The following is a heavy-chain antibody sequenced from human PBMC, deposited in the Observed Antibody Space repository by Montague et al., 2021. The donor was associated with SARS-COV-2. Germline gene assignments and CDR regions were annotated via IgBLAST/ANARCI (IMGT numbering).Heavy chain of an antibody. V-gene: IGHV4-4*02. D-gene: IGHD3-10*01. CDR2: IHHSGSP. CDR3: ARFVASGSGNFYRFDY. J-gene: IGHJ4*02. CDR1: GASISSNNW. Sequence: SETLSLTCAVSGASISSNNWWSWVRRPPGKGLEWIGEIHHSGSPNYNPSLESRVAISIDKSKNQFSLWLTSVTAADTAVYYCARFVASGSGNFYRFDYWGQGSQVTVSS.